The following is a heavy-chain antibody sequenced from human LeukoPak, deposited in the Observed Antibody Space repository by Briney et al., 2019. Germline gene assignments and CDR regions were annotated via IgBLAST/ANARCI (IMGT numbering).Heavy chain of an antibody. CDR3: ARARAVAAKGNAFVI. CDR1: GYTFTSYD. Sequence: GASVKVSCKASGYTFTSYDINWVRQATGQGLEWMGWMNPNSGNTGYAQKFQGRVTITRNTSISTAYMELSSLRSEDTAVYYCARARAVAAKGNAFVIWGQGTMVTVSS. V-gene: IGHV1-8*03. CDR2: MNPNSGNT. D-gene: IGHD6-19*01. J-gene: IGHJ3*02.